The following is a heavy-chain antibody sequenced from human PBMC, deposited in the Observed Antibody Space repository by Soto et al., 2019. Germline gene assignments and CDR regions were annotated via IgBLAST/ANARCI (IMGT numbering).Heavy chain of an antibody. V-gene: IGHV4-59*01. Sequence: PSETLSLTCTVSGGSISSYYWSWIRQPPGKGLEWIGYIYYSGSTNYNPSLKSRVTISVDTSKNQFSLKLSSVTAADTAVYYCARTIFGVVIIPGWFDPWGQGTLVTVS. CDR3: ARTIFGVVIIPGWFDP. D-gene: IGHD3-3*01. CDR1: GGSISSYY. CDR2: IYYSGST. J-gene: IGHJ5*02.